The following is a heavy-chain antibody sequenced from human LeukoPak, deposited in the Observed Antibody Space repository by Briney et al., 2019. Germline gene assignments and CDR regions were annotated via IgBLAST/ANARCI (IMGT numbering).Heavy chain of an antibody. CDR2: ISYDGINT. Sequence: GGSLRLSCVASGFAFRNYGMHWVRQAPGKGLEWVAVISYDGINTHYADSVKGRFTFSKDNSKNTLYLQLNTLRPEDTAVYYCANDDARGFGEPSPYDYWGQGTRVIVSS. D-gene: IGHD3-10*01. J-gene: IGHJ4*02. CDR1: GFAFRNYG. CDR3: ANDDARGFGEPSPYDY. V-gene: IGHV3-30*18.